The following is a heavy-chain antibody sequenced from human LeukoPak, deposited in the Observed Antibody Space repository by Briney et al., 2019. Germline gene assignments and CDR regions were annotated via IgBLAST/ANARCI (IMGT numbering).Heavy chain of an antibody. CDR1: GFTFSNYA. CDR3: VRGTTVTTPYRFDY. Sequence: GGSLRLSCAASGFTFSNYAMSWVRQAPGKGLEWVSAISGSGGSTYYADSVKGRFTISRDNSKNTLYLQMNSLRAEDTAVYYCVRGTTVTTPYRFDYWGQGTLVTVSS. J-gene: IGHJ4*02. D-gene: IGHD4-17*01. V-gene: IGHV3-23*01. CDR2: ISGSGGST.